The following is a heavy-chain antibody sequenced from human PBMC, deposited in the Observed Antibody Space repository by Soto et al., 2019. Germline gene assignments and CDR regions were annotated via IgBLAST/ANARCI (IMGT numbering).Heavy chain of an antibody. V-gene: IGHV4-39*01. CDR3: ARHPGYCSGGSCNGQYTLDV. CDR1: GGSISSGGYY. CDR2: LYSSRDT. Sequence: PSETLSLTCTVSGGSISSGGYYWSWIRQHPGKGLDWIWLLYSSRDTYYNPSLKSRVTISADTSQNQFSLDLTSVTATDTAVYFCARHPGYCSGGSCNGQYTLDVWGQGTTVTVSS. J-gene: IGHJ6*02. D-gene: IGHD2-15*01.